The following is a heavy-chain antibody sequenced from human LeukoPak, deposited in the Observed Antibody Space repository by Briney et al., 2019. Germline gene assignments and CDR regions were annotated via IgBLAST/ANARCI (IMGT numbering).Heavy chain of an antibody. CDR1: GFTFTSSA. Sequence: GGSLRLSCAASGFTFTSSAMSWVRQAPGKGLEWVSSITGRGGTTYYADSAKGRFTISRDNSKNTLYLQMNSLRADDTAVYYCAGGSYSTSYAFDIWGQGTTVTVSS. CDR2: ITGRGGTT. D-gene: IGHD1-26*01. CDR3: AGGSYSTSYAFDI. J-gene: IGHJ3*02. V-gene: IGHV3-23*01.